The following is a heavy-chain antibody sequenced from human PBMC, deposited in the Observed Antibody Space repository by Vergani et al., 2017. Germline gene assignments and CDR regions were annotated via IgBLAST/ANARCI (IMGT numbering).Heavy chain of an antibody. Sequence: QVQLQGSGPGLVRPSQTLSLTCTVSGGSISSGSYYWSWFRQPAGKGLEWIGRFYTGGGTSYNPSLKSRVTISVDTSKNQFSLQLSSVTAADPAVYYCARDPLYSTSRPFLHLDKDVWGQGTTVTVSS. V-gene: IGHV4-61*02. CDR2: FYTGGGT. CDR3: ARDPLYSTSRPFLHLDKDV. CDR1: GGSISSGSYY. J-gene: IGHJ6*02. D-gene: IGHD6-6*01.